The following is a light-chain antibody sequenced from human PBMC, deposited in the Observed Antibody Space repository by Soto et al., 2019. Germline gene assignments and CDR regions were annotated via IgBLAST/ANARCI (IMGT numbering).Light chain of an antibody. CDR1: QGIGVY. V-gene: IGKV1-27*01. J-gene: IGKJ4*01. CDR3: QKYNSAPLT. CDR2: AAS. Sequence: DIQMTKSPSSLSASLGDRVTITCRASQGIGVYLAWFQQKPGNVPRLLIYAASTLQSGVPSRFSGSGSGTDFTLTISSQQPEDVATYYCQKYNSAPLTFGGGTKVEIK.